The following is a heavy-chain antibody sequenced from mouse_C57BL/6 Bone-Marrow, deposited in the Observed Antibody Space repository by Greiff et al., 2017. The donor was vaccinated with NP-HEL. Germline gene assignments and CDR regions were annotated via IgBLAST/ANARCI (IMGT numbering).Heavy chain of an antibody. CDR1: GSSITSGYY. Sequence: EVQLVESGPGLVKPSQSLSLTCSVTGSSITSGYYWNWIRQFPGNKLEWMGYISYDGSNNYNPSPKNRISITRDTSKNQFFLKLNSVTTEDTATYYCARDQNYYSNPYFDYWGQGTTLTVSS. V-gene: IGHV3-6*01. J-gene: IGHJ2*01. D-gene: IGHD2-5*01. CDR3: ARDQNYYSNPYFDY. CDR2: ISYDGSN.